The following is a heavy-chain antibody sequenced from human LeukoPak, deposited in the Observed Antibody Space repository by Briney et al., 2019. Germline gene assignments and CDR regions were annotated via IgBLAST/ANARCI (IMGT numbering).Heavy chain of an antibody. CDR1: GYSISSGYY. J-gene: IGHJ4*02. CDR2: IYHSGST. D-gene: IGHD2-2*02. CDR3: ARQGHIVVVRAAILPAAFIDY. V-gene: IGHV4-38-2*01. Sequence: SETLSLTCAVSGYSISSGYYWGWIRQPPGKGLEWIGSIYHSGSTYYNPSLKSRVTISVDTSMDQSSLKLSSVTAADTAVYYCARQGHIVVVRAAILPAAFIDYWGQGTLVTVSS.